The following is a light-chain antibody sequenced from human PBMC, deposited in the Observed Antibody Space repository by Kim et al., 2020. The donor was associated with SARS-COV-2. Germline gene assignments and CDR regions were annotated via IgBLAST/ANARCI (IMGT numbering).Light chain of an antibody. Sequence: PGERATLSCSASQSVSSYLAWYQQKVGQAPRLLMYNASNRATGIPARFSGSGAGTDFTLTISSLEPEDFAVYYCQQRNSWPPSYSFGQGTKLEI. CDR1: QSVSSY. CDR2: NAS. J-gene: IGKJ2*03. CDR3: QQRNSWPPSYS. V-gene: IGKV3-11*01.